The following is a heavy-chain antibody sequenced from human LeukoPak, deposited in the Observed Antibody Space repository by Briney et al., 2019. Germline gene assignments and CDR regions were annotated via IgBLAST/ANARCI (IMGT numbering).Heavy chain of an antibody. V-gene: IGHV1-69*13. D-gene: IGHD5-24*01. CDR3: ARHRGGFRWLQSDY. CDR2: IIPIFGTA. CDR1: GDTFSSYA. J-gene: IGHJ4*02. Sequence: GASVKVSCKASGDTFSSYAISWVRQAPGQGLEWMGGIIPIFGTANYAQKFQGRVTITADESTSTAYMELSSLRSEDTAVYYCARHRGGFRWLQSDYWGQGTLVTVSS.